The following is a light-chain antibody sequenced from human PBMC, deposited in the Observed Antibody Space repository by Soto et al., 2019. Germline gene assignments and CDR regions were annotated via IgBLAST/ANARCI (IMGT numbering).Light chain of an antibody. CDR3: ISYTSRSTYV. CDR2: EGS. J-gene: IGLJ1*01. Sequence: QSVLTQAACVSGSPGPSISISCSGTSRGVGGYKHVSWYRQHPGKAPRLMIYEGSKRPSGVSTRFSASKSGNTASLTISRLQAEDEADYYCISYTSRSTYVYRTGTKVTVL. CDR1: SRGVGGYKH. V-gene: IGLV2-14*01.